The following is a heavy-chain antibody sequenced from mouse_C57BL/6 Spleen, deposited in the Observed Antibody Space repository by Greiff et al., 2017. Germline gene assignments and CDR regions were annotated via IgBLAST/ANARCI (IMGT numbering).Heavy chain of an antibody. CDR2: IDPSDSET. J-gene: IGHJ1*03. CDR1: GYTFTSYW. V-gene: IGHV1-52*01. CDR3: ARDQGGNYVYLDV. Sequence: QVQLQQPGAELVRPGSSVKLSCKASGYTFTSYWMHWVKQRPIQGLEWIGNIDPSDSETHYNQKFKDKATLTVDKSSSTAYMQLSSLTSEDSAVYYCARDQGGNYVYLDVWGTGTTVTVSS. D-gene: IGHD2-1*01.